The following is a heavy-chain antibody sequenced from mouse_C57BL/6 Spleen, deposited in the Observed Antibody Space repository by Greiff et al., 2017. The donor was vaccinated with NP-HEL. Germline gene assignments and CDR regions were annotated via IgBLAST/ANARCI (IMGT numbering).Heavy chain of an antibody. J-gene: IGHJ4*01. CDR1: GYTFTSYW. Sequence: VQLQQSGTELVKPGASVKLSCKASGYTFTSYWMHWVKQRPGQGLEWIGNINPSNGGTNYNEKFKSKATLTVDKSSSTAYMQLSSLTSEDSAVYYCAKAITTVVATGAMDYWGQGTSVTVSS. CDR2: INPSNGGT. V-gene: IGHV1-53*01. CDR3: AKAITTVVATGAMDY. D-gene: IGHD1-1*01.